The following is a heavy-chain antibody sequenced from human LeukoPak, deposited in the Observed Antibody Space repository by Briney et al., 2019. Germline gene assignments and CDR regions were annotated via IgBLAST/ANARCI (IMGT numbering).Heavy chain of an antibody. Sequence: GGSLRLSCAASGFTFSSHAMSWVRQAPGKGLEWVSAISGSGGSTFYADSVKGRFTISRDNYKNTLYLQMNSLRAEDTAVYYCAKDVKYYFDSSGFYYPFDYWGQGTLVTVSS. J-gene: IGHJ4*02. CDR1: GFTFSSHA. V-gene: IGHV3-23*01. D-gene: IGHD3-22*01. CDR2: ISGSGGST. CDR3: AKDVKYYFDSSGFYYPFDY.